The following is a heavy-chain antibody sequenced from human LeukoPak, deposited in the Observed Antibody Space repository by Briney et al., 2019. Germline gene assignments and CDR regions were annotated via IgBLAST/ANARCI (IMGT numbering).Heavy chain of an antibody. CDR1: GGSISSGSYY. V-gene: IGHV4-61*02. CDR3: AREFFRIAAAGTVDAFDI. J-gene: IGHJ3*02. CDR2: IYTSGST. D-gene: IGHD6-13*01. Sequence: PSETLSLTCTVSGGSISSGSYYWSWIRQPAGKGLEWIGRIYTSGSTNYNPSLKSRVTISVDTSKNQFSLKLSSVTAADMAVYYCAREFFRIAAAGTVDAFDIWGQGTMVTVSS.